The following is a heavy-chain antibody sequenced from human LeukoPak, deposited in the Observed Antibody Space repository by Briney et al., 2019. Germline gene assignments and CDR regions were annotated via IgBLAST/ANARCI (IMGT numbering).Heavy chain of an antibody. D-gene: IGHD6-6*01. V-gene: IGHV3-21*01. J-gene: IGHJ4*02. Sequence: GGSLRLSCAASGFTFSSYYMNWVRQAPGKGLEWVSFITGSSSYIYYTDSVKGRFTISRDNAKNSLFLQMNSLRDEDTAVYYCASGFSSSPYFDYWGQGTLVTVSS. CDR1: GFTFSSYY. CDR2: ITGSSSYI. CDR3: ASGFSSSPYFDY.